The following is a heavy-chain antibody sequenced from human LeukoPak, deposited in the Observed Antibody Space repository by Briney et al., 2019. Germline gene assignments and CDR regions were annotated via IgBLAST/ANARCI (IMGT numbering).Heavy chain of an antibody. V-gene: IGHV4-39*02. CDR2: ISHTGGT. CDR1: GGSIGSSNYF. D-gene: IGHD1-26*01. CDR3: ARRVGATEVVDY. Sequence: SETLSLTCSVSGGSIGSSNYFWGWIRQPPGEGLEWIGSISHTGGTFYNPSLTSRVTISVDTSKNSFSLRLSSVAAADTAVYYCARRVGATEVVDYWGQGTLVTVSS. J-gene: IGHJ4*02.